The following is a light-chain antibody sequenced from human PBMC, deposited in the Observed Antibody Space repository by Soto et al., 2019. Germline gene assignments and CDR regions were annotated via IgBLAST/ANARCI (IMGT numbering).Light chain of an antibody. J-gene: IGKJ4*01. V-gene: IGKV4-1*01. CDR1: QSVLYRSDNKNY. CDR3: QQYSTAPT. Sequence: DIVMTQSPDSLAVSLGERATINCKSSQSVLYRSDNKNYLAWYQQKPGQPPKLLISWASTRGSGVPDGFSGRWSVTDFTLTILSVEAEDVEIYHCQQYSTAPTFGCGTRLEFK. CDR2: WAS.